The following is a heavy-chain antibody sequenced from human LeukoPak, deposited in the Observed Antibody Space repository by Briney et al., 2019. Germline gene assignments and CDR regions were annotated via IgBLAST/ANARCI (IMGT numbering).Heavy chain of an antibody. CDR1: GFTFSSYA. CDR3: AKAPMEDSWYIHFDF. Sequence: TGGSLRLSCAASGFTFSSYAMSWVRQVPGKGLEWVSAISGSGGSTYYADSVKGRFTISRDNSKNTLYLQMNSLRAEDTAVYYCAKAPMEDSWYIHFDFWGQGTLVTVSS. CDR2: ISGSGGST. J-gene: IGHJ4*02. D-gene: IGHD6-13*01. V-gene: IGHV3-23*01.